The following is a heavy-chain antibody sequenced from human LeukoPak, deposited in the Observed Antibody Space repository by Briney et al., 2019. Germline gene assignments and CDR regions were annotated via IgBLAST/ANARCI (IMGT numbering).Heavy chain of an antibody. V-gene: IGHV4-34*01. CDR3: ARITWSGEIDY. CDR2: INHSGST. J-gene: IGHJ4*02. Sequence: ASETLSLTCAVYGGSFSGYYWSWIRQPPGKGLEWIGEINHSGSTNYNPSLKSRVTISVDTSKNQFSLKLSSVTAADTAVYYCARITWSGEIDYWGQGTLVTVSS. CDR1: GGSFSGYY. D-gene: IGHD3-10*01.